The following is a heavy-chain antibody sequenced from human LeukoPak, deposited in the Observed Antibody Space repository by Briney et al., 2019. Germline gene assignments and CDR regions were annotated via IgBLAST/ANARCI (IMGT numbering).Heavy chain of an antibody. Sequence: GGSLRLSCAASGFTFSSYWMSWVRQAPGKGLEWVANIKQDGSEKYYVDSVKGRFTISRDNAKNSLYLQMNSLRAEDTAVYYCAKDRRLYQLLIRYYFDYWGQGTLVTVSS. D-gene: IGHD2-2*01. V-gene: IGHV3-7*01. CDR3: AKDRRLYQLLIRYYFDY. CDR1: GFTFSSYW. J-gene: IGHJ4*02. CDR2: IKQDGSEK.